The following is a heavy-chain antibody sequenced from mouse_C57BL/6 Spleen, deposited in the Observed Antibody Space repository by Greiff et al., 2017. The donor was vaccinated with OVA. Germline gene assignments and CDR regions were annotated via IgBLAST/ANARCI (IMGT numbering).Heavy chain of an antibody. CDR3: ARGEEGFAY. J-gene: IGHJ3*01. V-gene: IGHV5-4*01. CDR2: ISDGGSYT. Sequence: EVQGVESGGGLVKPGGSLKLSCAASGFTFSSYAMSWVRQTPENRLEWVATISDGGSYTYYPDNVKGRFTISRDNAKNNLYLQMSHLKSEDTAMYYCARGEEGFAYWGQGTLVTVAA. CDR1: GFTFSSYA.